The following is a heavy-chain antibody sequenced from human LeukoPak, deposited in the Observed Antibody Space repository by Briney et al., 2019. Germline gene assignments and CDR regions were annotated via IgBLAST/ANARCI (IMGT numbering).Heavy chain of an antibody. J-gene: IGHJ5*02. CDR1: GFTFGDYA. V-gene: IGHV3-43*02. CDR2: ISGDGGST. Sequence: QPGGSLRLSCAASGFTFGDYAMHWVRQAPGKGLEWVSLISGDGGSTYYADSVKGRFTISRDNSKNSLYLQMNSLRTEDTALYYCAKERVLWFGESPNWFDPWGQGTLVTVSS. D-gene: IGHD3-10*01. CDR3: AKERVLWFGESPNWFDP.